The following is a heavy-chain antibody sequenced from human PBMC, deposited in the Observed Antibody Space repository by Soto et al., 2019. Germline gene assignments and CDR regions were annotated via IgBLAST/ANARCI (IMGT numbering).Heavy chain of an antibody. J-gene: IGHJ5*02. Sequence: QVQLVQSGAEVKKPGSSVKVSCKASGGTFSSYAISWVRQAPGQGLEWMGGIIPIFGTTNYAQKFQGRVTITADESTSTAYMKLSSLRSEDTAVYYCARDRHCSGGSCYSPYNWFDPWGQGTLVTVSS. CDR1: GGTFSSYA. D-gene: IGHD2-15*01. V-gene: IGHV1-69*01. CDR2: IIPIFGTT. CDR3: ARDRHCSGGSCYSPYNWFDP.